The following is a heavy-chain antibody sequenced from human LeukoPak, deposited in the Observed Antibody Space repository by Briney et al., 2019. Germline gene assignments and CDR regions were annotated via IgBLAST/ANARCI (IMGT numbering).Heavy chain of an antibody. V-gene: IGHV4-59*08. CDR2: IYYSGST. CDR3: AGHDSSSWYYFDY. D-gene: IGHD6-13*01. CDR1: GGSISNYF. J-gene: IGHJ4*02. Sequence: SETLSLTCTVSGGSISNYFWSWIRQPPGKGLEWIGYIYYSGSTNYNPSLKSRVTISADTSKNQFSLKLSSVTAADTAVYYCAGHDSSSWYYFDYWGQGTLVTVSS.